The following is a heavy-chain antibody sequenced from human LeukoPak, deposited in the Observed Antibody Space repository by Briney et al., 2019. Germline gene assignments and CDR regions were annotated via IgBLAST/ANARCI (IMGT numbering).Heavy chain of an antibody. J-gene: IGHJ3*02. CDR1: GFTFSSYS. CDR3: ARDRITGTTRSAFDI. D-gene: IGHD1-14*01. CDR2: ISSSSSTI. Sequence: GGSLRLSCAASGFTFSSYSMNWVRQAPGKGLEWVSYISSSSSTIYYADSVKGRFTISRDNAKNSLYLQMNCLRAEDTAVYYCARDRITGTTRSAFDIWGQGTMVTVSS. V-gene: IGHV3-48*01.